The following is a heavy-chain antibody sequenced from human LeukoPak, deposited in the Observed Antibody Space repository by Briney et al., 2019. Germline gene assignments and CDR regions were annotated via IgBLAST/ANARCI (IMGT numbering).Heavy chain of an antibody. Sequence: GESLKTSCKGSEYSFTNYWIAWVRQMPGRGLEWMGIIYPGDSDTRYSPSFQGQVTISADKSISTAYLQWSSLKASDTAMYYCARYYGSGSKYYYYGMDVWGQGTTVTVSS. V-gene: IGHV5-51*01. CDR2: IYPGDSDT. CDR3: ARYYGSGSKYYYYGMDV. CDR1: EYSFTNYW. J-gene: IGHJ6*02. D-gene: IGHD3-10*01.